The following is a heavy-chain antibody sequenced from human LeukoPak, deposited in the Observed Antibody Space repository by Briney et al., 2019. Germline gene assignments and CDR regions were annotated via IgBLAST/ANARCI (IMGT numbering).Heavy chain of an antibody. J-gene: IGHJ4*02. CDR1: GFTFSSYG. Sequence: PGGSLRLSCAASGFTFSSYGMHWVRQAPGKGLEWVAFIRYDGSKKYYADSVKGRFTISRDNSKNTLYLQMNSLRAEDTAVYYCAKDLRVLLWFGGSYFDYWGQGTLVTVSS. CDR2: IRYDGSKK. D-gene: IGHD3-10*01. CDR3: AKDLRVLLWFGGSYFDY. V-gene: IGHV3-30*02.